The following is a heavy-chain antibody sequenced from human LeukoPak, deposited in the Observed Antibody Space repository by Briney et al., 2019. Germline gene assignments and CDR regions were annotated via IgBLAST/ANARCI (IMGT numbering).Heavy chain of an antibody. J-gene: IGHJ6*02. Sequence: SQTLSLTCTVSGGSISSGGYYWSWIRKHPGKGLEWIGYIYYSGGTYYNPSLKSRITISVDTSKNQFSLKLSSVTAADTAVYYCARVSGSPSSSWLYYYYYYGMDVWGQGTTVTVS. D-gene: IGHD6-13*01. CDR1: GGSISSGGYY. CDR3: ARVSGSPSSSWLYYYYYYGMDV. V-gene: IGHV4-31*03. CDR2: IYYSGGT.